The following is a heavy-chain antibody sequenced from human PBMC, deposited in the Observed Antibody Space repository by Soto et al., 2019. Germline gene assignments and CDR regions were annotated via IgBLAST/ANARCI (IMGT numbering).Heavy chain of an antibody. CDR1: GYTFTSYA. V-gene: IGHV1-3*05. CDR3: ARAPSWWYFDL. CDR2: INAGNGNT. Sequence: QVQLVQSGAEEKKPGASVKVSCKASGYTFTSYAMHWVRQAPGQRLEWMGWINAGNGNTKYSQKFQGRVTITRDTSASTPYMELSSLRSEDTAVYYRARAPSWWYFDLWGRGTLVTVSS. J-gene: IGHJ2*01.